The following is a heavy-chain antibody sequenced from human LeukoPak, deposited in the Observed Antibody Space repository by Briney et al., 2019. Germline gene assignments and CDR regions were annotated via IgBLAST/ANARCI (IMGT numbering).Heavy chain of an antibody. CDR3: ARDLSLGSSGWYGGIYYYYYYGMDV. D-gene: IGHD6-19*01. CDR1: GFSFSSYA. CDR2: ISSNGGST. Sequence: GGSLRLSCSASGFSFSSYAMYWVRQAPGKGLEYVPAISSNGGSTYYTDSVKGRFTISRDNSKNTLYLQMNSLRAEDTAVYYCARDLSLGSSGWYGGIYYYYYYGMDVWGQGTTVTVSS. J-gene: IGHJ6*02. V-gene: IGHV3-64*04.